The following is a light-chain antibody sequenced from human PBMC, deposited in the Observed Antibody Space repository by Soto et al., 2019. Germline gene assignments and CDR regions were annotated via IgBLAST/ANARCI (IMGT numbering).Light chain of an antibody. V-gene: IGKV2-28*01. Sequence: DILITQSPLSLPLTPLYPASISCISSQSLLHSNGYNYLDWYLQKPGQSPQLLIYLGSNRASGVPDRFSGSGSGTDFTLKISRVEAEDVGVYYCMQALQTPPAFGQGTKVDI. CDR2: LGS. CDR3: MQALQTPPA. CDR1: QSLLHSNGYNY. J-gene: IGKJ1*01.